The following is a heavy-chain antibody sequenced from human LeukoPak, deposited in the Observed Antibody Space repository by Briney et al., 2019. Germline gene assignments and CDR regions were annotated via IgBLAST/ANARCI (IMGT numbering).Heavy chain of an antibody. D-gene: IGHD3-10*01. V-gene: IGHV3-21*01. CDR3: ARGSVGWFGELGYMDV. CDR1: GFTFSSYS. Sequence: MPGGSLRLSCTASGFTFSSYSMNWVRQAPGKGLEWVSSITSSGNYIYYADSVKGRFTISRDNAKNSLYLQMNSLGAEDTAVYFCARGSVGWFGELGYMDVWGKGTTVAISS. J-gene: IGHJ6*03. CDR2: ITSSGNYI.